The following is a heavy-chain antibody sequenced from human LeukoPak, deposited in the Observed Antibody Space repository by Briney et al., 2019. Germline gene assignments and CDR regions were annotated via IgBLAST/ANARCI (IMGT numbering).Heavy chain of an antibody. D-gene: IGHD3-10*01. CDR2: IYYSGST. CDR1: GGSISSSSYY. Sequence: SETLSLTCTVSGGSISSSSYYWSWIRQPPGKGLEWIGYIYYSGSTNYNPSLKSRVTISVDTSKNQFSLKLSSVTAADTAVYYCARVLRGVYYFDYWGQGTLVTVSS. J-gene: IGHJ4*02. CDR3: ARVLRGVYYFDY. V-gene: IGHV4-61*01.